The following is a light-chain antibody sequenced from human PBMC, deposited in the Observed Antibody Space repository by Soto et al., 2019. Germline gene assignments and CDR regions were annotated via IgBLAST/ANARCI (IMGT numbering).Light chain of an antibody. Sequence: AIQMTQSPASVSASPGDRVTITCRASQSVSGYLAWYQQKPGGAPKLLLYSASTLQSGVPSRFSGSGFGTDFTLAISGLQSEDFDTYYCHQYYSFPPWSFGQGTKVEIQ. CDR2: SAS. CDR1: QSVSGY. CDR3: HQYYSFPPWS. J-gene: IGKJ1*01. V-gene: IGKV1-8*01.